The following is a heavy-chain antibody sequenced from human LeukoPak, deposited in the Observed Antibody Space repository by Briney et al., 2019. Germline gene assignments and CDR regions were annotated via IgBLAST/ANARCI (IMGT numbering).Heavy chain of an antibody. CDR1: GFTFSSYG. V-gene: IGHV3-33*06. D-gene: IGHD3-10*01. CDR3: AKGSTCEIDAFDL. J-gene: IGHJ3*01. CDR2: IWYDGSNK. Sequence: PGGSLRLSCAAAGFTFSSYGMHWVRQAPGKWLEWVAVIWYDGSNKYYADSGKGRLTISRDNSKNTLYLQMTSLRAEDTAVYYCAKGSTCEIDAFDLWGQGTMVTVSS.